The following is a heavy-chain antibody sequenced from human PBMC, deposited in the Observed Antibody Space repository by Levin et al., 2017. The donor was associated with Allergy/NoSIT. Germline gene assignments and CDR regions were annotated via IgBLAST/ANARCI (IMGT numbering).Heavy chain of an antibody. V-gene: IGHV3-48*01. CDR3: ARRWNDFDY. J-gene: IGHJ4*02. Sequence: QAGGSLRLSCAASGFTFSTYSMNWVRQAPGKGLEWVSYISSSSGTIYYADSVKGRFTISRDNAKNSLYLQMNSLRAEDTAVYYCARRWNDFDYWGQGTLVTVSS. D-gene: IGHD1-1*01. CDR2: ISSSSGTI. CDR1: GFTFSTYS.